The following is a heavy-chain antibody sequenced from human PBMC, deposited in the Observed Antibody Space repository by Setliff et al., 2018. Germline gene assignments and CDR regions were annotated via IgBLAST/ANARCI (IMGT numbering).Heavy chain of an antibody. V-gene: IGHV4-61*01. CDR3: ARGGTYRYFDY. Sequence: SETLSLTCTVSGGSISGASIRSYYWSWIRQPPGKGLEFIGYVYYSGTTNYDPSLKSRVTISVDTSKNQFSLKLSSVTAADTAIYYCARGGTYRYFDYWDQGTLVTVSS. CDR1: GGSISGASIRSYY. J-gene: IGHJ4*02. CDR2: VYYSGTT.